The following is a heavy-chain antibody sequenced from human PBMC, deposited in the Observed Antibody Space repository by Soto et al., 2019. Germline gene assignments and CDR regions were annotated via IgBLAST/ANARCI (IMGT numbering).Heavy chain of an antibody. V-gene: IGHV3-15*01. D-gene: IGHD5-18*01. Sequence: PGGSLRLSCGASGFAFRSHWMSWVRQAPGKGPEWVGRIKSKTDGGTTDYAAPVKGRFTISRDDSENTLYLQMNSLKTEDTAVYYCSHGYYQYFNSWGQGTLVTVSS. CDR1: GFAFRSHW. J-gene: IGHJ4*02. CDR2: IKSKTDGGTT. CDR3: SHGYYQYFNS.